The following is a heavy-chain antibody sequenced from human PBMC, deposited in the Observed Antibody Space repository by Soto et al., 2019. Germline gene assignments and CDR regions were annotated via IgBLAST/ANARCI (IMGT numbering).Heavy chain of an antibody. V-gene: IGHV3-7*01. CDR1: GFAFSQYW. CDR2: MNQDGSKR. CDR3: ARDMGLGGYSSEFDY. Sequence: EVQFVESGGDLVQPGGSLRLSCAASGFAFSQYWINWVRQSPGKGLEWVAIMNQDGSKRYYGASVMGRFTISRDNGKNSLYLQMNSLRDDDTAIYFCARDMGLGGYSSEFDYWGLGTRVTVTS. J-gene: IGHJ4*02. D-gene: IGHD2-15*01.